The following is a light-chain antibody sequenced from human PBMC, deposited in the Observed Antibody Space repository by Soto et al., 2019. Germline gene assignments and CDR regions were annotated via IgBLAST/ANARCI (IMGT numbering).Light chain of an antibody. CDR3: AGWDDSLNGGV. Sequence: QSVLTQPPSASGTPGQRVTISCYGSSSNIGSYAINWYQHLPGTAPKVVIFTNSNRPSGVPDRFSGSKSGTSASLAISGLQSEDEADYYCAGWDDSLNGGVFGGGTQLTVL. V-gene: IGLV1-44*01. CDR1: SSNIGSYA. CDR2: TNS. J-gene: IGLJ3*02.